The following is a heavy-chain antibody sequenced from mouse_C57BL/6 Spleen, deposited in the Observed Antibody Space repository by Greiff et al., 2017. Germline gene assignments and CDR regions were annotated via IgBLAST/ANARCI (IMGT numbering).Heavy chain of an antibody. CDR1: GYTFTSYW. Sequence: QVHVKQPGAELVRPGSSVKLSCKASGYTFTSYWMDWVKQRPGQGLEWIGNIYPSDSETHYNQKFKDKATLTVDKSSSTAYMQLSSLTSEDSAVYYCATMTTAWYFDVWGTGTTVTVSS. CDR2: IYPSDSET. V-gene: IGHV1-61*01. D-gene: IGHD1-2*01. CDR3: ATMTTAWYFDV. J-gene: IGHJ1*03.